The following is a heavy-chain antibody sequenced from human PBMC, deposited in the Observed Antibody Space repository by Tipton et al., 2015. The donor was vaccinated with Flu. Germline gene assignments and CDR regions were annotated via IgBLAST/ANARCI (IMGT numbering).Heavy chain of an antibody. Sequence: QMQLVQSGAEVKKPGASVKVSCEASGYTFTSYGISWVRQAPGQGLEWMGWISAYNGNTNYAQKLQGRVTMTTDTSTSTAYMELRSLRSDDTAVYYCARDPGLVGSYYYYGMDVWGQGTTVTVSS. CDR2: ISAYNGNT. J-gene: IGHJ6*02. V-gene: IGHV1-18*01. CDR3: ARDPGLVGSYYYYGMDV. D-gene: IGHD6-6*01. CDR1: GYTFTSYG.